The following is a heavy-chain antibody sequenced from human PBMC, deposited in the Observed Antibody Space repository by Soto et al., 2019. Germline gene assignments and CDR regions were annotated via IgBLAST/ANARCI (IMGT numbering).Heavy chain of an antibody. CDR1: GFTFDNYG. D-gene: IGHD4-17*01. V-gene: IGHV3-23*01. CDR2: INANGDST. J-gene: IGHJ4*02. Sequence: PGGSLRLSCAVSGFTFDNYGMSWVRQAPGKGLEWVSVINANGDSTYYADSVKGRFTISRDNSKNTLFLQMNSLRADDTAVYYCAKNYGGNNPGRYFHYWGQGTLVTVSS. CDR3: AKNYGGNNPGRYFHY.